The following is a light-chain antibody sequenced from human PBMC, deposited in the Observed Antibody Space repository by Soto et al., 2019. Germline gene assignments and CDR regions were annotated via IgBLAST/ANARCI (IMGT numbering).Light chain of an antibody. J-gene: IGLJ1*01. CDR3: FSYAGDYAYI. CDR2: PVT. CDR1: SSDVGAYDY. Sequence: QSALTQPHSVSGSPGQSVAISCTGTSSDVGAYDYVSWHQHHPGKVPKLIIHPVTTRPSGVPDRFSGSKAGNTASLTISGLQADYEADYYCFSYAGDYAYIFGTGTKLTVL. V-gene: IGLV2-11*01.